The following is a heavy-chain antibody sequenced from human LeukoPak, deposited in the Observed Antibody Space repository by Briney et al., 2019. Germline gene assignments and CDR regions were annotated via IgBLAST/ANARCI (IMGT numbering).Heavy chain of an antibody. V-gene: IGHV1-2*02. CDR2: INPNSGGT. CDR3: ARERTYGSGRNWFDP. D-gene: IGHD3-10*01. J-gene: IGHJ5*02. Sequence: ASVKVSCKASGYTFTGYYMHWVRQAPGQGLEWMGWINPNSGGTNYAQKFQGRVTMTRDTSIRTAYMELSRLRSDDTGVYYCARERTYGSGRNWFDPWGQGTLVSVSS. CDR1: GYTFTGYY.